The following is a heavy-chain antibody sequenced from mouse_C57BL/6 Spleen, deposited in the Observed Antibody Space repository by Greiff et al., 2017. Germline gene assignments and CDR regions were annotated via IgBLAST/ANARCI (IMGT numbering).Heavy chain of an antibody. CDR2: ISSGGSYT. D-gene: IGHD3-2*02. V-gene: IGHV5-6*02. Sequence: DVKLQESGGDLVKPGGSLKLSCAASGFTFSSYGMSWVRQTPDKRLEWVATISSGGSYTYYPDSVKGRFTISRDNDKNTLYLQMSSLKSEDTAMYYCARQDSSGFAYWGQGTLVTVSA. CDR3: ARQDSSGFAY. CDR1: GFTFSSYG. J-gene: IGHJ3*01.